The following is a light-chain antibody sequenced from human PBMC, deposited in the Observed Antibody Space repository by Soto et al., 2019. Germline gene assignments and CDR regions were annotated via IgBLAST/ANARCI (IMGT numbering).Light chain of an antibody. V-gene: IGKV1-9*01. Sequence: DIQLTQSPSFLSASVGDRVTITCRASQDIIYYLAWYQQKPGKAPKLLIYTASTLQSGVPSRFSGSGSGTECTLTISSLQPEDFATYYCQQFNSYPITFGQGTRLEIK. CDR3: QQFNSYPIT. CDR1: QDIIYY. CDR2: TAS. J-gene: IGKJ5*01.